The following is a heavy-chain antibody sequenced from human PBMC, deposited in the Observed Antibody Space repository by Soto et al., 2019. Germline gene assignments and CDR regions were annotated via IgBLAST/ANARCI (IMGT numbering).Heavy chain of an antibody. Sequence: EVQLLESGGGSVQPGGSLRLSCAVSGFTFRTHAMYWIRQAPGKGLEWVSAIDDTNIAYYADSVKGRFIITRDNSRNTLFLQLDGLRAEDTAIYYCTKRPMCTGDCWYFDDWGQGVLATVSS. J-gene: IGHJ4*02. CDR1: GFTFRTHA. D-gene: IGHD2-21*02. CDR3: TKRPMCTGDCWYFDD. CDR2: IDDTNIA. V-gene: IGHV3-23*05.